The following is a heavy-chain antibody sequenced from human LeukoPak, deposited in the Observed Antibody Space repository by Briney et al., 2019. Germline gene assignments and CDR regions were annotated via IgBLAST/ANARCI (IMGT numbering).Heavy chain of an antibody. Sequence: SETLSLTCTVSGGSISSSSYYWGWIRQPPGKGREWIGSIYYSGSTYYNPSLKSRVTISVDTSKNQFSLKLSSVTAADTAVYYCARSCSGGSCYFLYWGQGTLVTVSS. V-gene: IGHV4-39*01. D-gene: IGHD2-15*01. CDR2: IYYSGST. J-gene: IGHJ4*02. CDR1: GGSISSSSYY. CDR3: ARSCSGGSCYFLY.